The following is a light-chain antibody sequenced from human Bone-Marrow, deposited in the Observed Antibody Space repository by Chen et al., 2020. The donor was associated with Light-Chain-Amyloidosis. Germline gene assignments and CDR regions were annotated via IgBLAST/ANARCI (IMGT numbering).Light chain of an antibody. CDR3: QSADSSGTYEVI. Sequence: SYELTQPPSLSVSPGQTARITCSGDDLPTKYAYWYQQKPVQAPVRVIHRDTERPSGISERFSGSSSGTTATLTISGVQAEDEADYHCQSADSSGTYEVIFGGGTKLTVL. CDR2: RDT. V-gene: IGLV3-25*03. J-gene: IGLJ2*01. CDR1: DLPTKY.